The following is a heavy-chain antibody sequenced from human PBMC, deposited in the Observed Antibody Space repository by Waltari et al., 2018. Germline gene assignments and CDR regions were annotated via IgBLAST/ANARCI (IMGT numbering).Heavy chain of an antibody. CDR2: SNPFKGET. D-gene: IGHD3-10*01. CDR1: GDTFLAFY. V-gene: IGHV1-2*02. Sequence: QVQLIQSEAEVRKPGASVKVSCKPPGDTFLAFYLPWVRQAPGQGLELVGSSNPFKGETDFAQKFQGRVTRTKNSSISTGYMELSRLTSDDTALYYCATEDWGGGFHQWGLGTLVSVS. J-gene: IGHJ5*02. CDR3: ATEDWGGGFHQ.